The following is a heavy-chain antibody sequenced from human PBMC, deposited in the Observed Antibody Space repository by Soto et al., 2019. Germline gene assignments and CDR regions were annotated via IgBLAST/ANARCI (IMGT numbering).Heavy chain of an antibody. D-gene: IGHD3-3*01. J-gene: IGHJ6*02. CDR3: ARDMKRTIFGVAPTYYYYGMDV. V-gene: IGHV3-21*01. CDR1: GFTFSSYS. Sequence: EVQLVESGGGLVKPGGSLRLSCAASGFTFSSYSMNWVRQAPGKGLEWVSSISSSSSYIYYADSVKGRFTISRDNAKNSLYLQMNSLRAEDTAVYYCARDMKRTIFGVAPTYYYYGMDVWGQGTTVTVSS. CDR2: ISSSSSYI.